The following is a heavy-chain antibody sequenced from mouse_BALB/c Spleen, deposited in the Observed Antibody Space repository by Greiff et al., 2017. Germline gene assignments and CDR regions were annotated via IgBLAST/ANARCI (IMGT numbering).Heavy chain of an antibody. V-gene: IGHV1-87*01. CDR1: GYTFTSYW. D-gene: IGHD3-3*01. CDR2: IYPGDGDT. J-gene: IGHJ3*01. CDR3: ARRELGYTWFAY. Sequence: VQLQQSGAELARPGASVKLSCKASGYTFTSYWMQWVKQRPGQGLEWIGAIYPGDGDTRYTQKFKGKATLTADKSSSTAYMQLSSLASEDSAVYYCARRELGYTWFAYWGQGTLVTVSA.